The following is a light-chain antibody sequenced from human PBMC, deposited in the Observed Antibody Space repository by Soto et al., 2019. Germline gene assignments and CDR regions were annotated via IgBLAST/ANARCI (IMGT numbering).Light chain of an antibody. V-gene: IGKV3-15*01. Sequence: EIVMTQSPATLSVSPGERATLSCRATQSVSSNLAWYQQKPGQAPRLLIHGASTRATGIPARFSGSGSGTEFTLTISSLQSEDFAVYYCQQYNNWPPLFGQGTKVEIK. CDR1: QSVSSN. J-gene: IGKJ1*01. CDR3: QQYNNWPPL. CDR2: GAS.